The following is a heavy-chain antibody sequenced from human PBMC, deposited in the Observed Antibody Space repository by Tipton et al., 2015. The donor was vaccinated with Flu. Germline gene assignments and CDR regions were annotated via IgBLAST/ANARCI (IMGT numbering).Heavy chain of an antibody. CDR1: GGSISSYY. CDR3: ARDRAGYDFWSGYYHKHDAFDI. J-gene: IGHJ3*02. D-gene: IGHD3-3*01. CDR2: IYYSGST. Sequence: LSLTCTVSGGSISSYYWSWIRQPPGKGLEWIGYIYYSGSTNYNPSLKSRVTISVDTSKNQFSLKLSSVTAADTAVYYCARDRAGYDFWSGYYHKHDAFDIWGQGTMVTVSS. V-gene: IGHV4-59*01.